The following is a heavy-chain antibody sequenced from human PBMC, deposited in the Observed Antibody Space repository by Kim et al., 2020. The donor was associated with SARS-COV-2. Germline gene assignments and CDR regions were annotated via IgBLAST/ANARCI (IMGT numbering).Heavy chain of an antibody. CDR2: T. CDR3: AKGYSSGWYEY. D-gene: IGHD6-19*01. V-gene: IGHV3-23*01. J-gene: IGHJ4*02. Sequence: TYYADSVKGRFTISRDNAKNTLYLEMNSLRAEDTAVYYCAKGYSSGWYEYWGQGTLVTVSS.